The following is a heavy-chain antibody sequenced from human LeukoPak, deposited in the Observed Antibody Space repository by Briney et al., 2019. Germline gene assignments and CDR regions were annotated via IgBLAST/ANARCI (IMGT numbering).Heavy chain of an antibody. D-gene: IGHD4-11*01. CDR3: ARAPPHDYSNYGDY. CDR2: MNPNSGST. Sequence: ASVKVSCKASGYTFTSYDINWVRQATGQGLEWMGWMNPNSGSTGYAQKFQGRVTMTRNTSISTAYMELSSLRSEDTAVYYCARAPPHDYSNYGDYWGQGTLVTVSS. J-gene: IGHJ4*02. V-gene: IGHV1-8*01. CDR1: GYTFTSYD.